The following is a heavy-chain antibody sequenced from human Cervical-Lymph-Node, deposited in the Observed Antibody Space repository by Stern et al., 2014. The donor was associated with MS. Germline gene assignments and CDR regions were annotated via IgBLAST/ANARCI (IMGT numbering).Heavy chain of an antibody. V-gene: IGHV2-26*01. CDR2: SCSNDEK. D-gene: IGHD3-22*01. CDR3: ARYYYDSSGHYQDY. J-gene: IGHJ4*02. Sequence: QITLKESGPVLVKPTETLTLTCTVSGFSLSNARMGVSWIRQPPGKALEWLAHSCSNDEKSYSTSLKSRLTISKDTSKSQVVLTMTNMDPVDTATYYCARYYYDSSGHYQDYWGQGTLVTVSS. CDR1: GFSLSNARMG.